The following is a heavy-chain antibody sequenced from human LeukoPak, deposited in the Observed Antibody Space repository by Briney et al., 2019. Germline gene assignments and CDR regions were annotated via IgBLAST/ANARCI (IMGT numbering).Heavy chain of an antibody. V-gene: IGHV1-2*02. J-gene: IGHJ4*02. Sequence: ASVKVSCKASGYTFTGYYMHWVRQAPGEGLEWMGWINPNSGGTNYAQKFQGRGTMTRGTYISTAYMELSRLRSDDTAVYYCARDQFRYGSGSYYNPFDYWGQGTLVTVSS. D-gene: IGHD3-10*01. CDR2: INPNSGGT. CDR3: ARDQFRYGSGSYYNPFDY. CDR1: GYTFTGYY.